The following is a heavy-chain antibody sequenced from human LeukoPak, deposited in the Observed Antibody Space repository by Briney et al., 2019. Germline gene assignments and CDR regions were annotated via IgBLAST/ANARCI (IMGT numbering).Heavy chain of an antibody. J-gene: IGHJ4*02. CDR2: ISSSSSTI. CDR3: ARGGRGSYYPFDY. D-gene: IGHD1-26*01. CDR1: GFTFSSYS. Sequence: PGGSLRLSCAASGFTFSSYSMNGVRQAPGKGLEWVSYISSSSSTIYYADSVKGRFTISRDNAKNSLYLQMNSLRAEDTAVYYCARGGRGSYYPFDYWGQGTLVTVSS. V-gene: IGHV3-48*01.